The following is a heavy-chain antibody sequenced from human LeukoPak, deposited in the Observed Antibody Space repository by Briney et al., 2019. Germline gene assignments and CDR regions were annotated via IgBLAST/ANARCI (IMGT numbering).Heavy chain of an antibody. CDR1: GFTFDDYA. CDR3: AKDIYRRVTMVRGVIITSTSFDY. CDR2: ISWNSGSI. V-gene: IGHV3-9*01. Sequence: SLRLSCAASGFTFDDYAMHWVRQAPGKGLEWVSGISWNSGSIGYADSVKGRFTISRDNAKNSLYLQMNSLRAEDTALYYCAKDIYRRVTMVRGVIITSTSFDYWGQGTLVTVSS. J-gene: IGHJ4*02. D-gene: IGHD3-10*01.